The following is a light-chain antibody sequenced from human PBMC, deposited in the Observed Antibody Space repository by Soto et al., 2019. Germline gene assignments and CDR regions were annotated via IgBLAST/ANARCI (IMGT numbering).Light chain of an antibody. CDR3: SSYTSSSLVV. CDR2: DVS. CDR1: SSDVGGYNY. J-gene: IGLJ2*01. V-gene: IGLV2-14*01. Sequence: QSALSQPASVSGSPGQSITISCTGTSSDVGGYNYVSWYQQHPGKAPKLMIYDVSNRPSGVCNRFSGSKSGNTASLTISGLQAEDESDYYCSSYTSSSLVVFGGGTKVTVL.